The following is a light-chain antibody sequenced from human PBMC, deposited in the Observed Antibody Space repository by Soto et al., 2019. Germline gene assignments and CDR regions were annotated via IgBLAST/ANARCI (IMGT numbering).Light chain of an antibody. Sequence: EIVLTQSPGTLSLTRGERATVSCRASQSVTSNFLAWYQQKPGQAPRLLIYGASSRATGIPDRFSGSGSGTDFTLTISRLEPEDFAVYYCHQYGRSPRTFGQGTNVE. CDR3: HQYGRSPRT. J-gene: IGKJ1*01. CDR1: QSVTSNF. CDR2: GAS. V-gene: IGKV3-20*01.